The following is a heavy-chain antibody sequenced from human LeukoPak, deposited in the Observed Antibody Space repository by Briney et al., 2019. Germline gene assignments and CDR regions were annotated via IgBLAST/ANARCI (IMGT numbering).Heavy chain of an antibody. CDR1: GYSFTSYW. CDR3: ARRGRFGELSGYFDY. CDR2: IYPGDSDT. D-gene: IGHD3-10*01. Sequence: GESLKISCKGSGYSFTSYWIGWVRQMPGKGLEWMGIIYPGDSDTRYSPSFQGQVTISADKSISTAYLQWSSLKASDTAMYYCARRGRFGELSGYFDYWGQGTLVTVSS. V-gene: IGHV5-51*01. J-gene: IGHJ4*02.